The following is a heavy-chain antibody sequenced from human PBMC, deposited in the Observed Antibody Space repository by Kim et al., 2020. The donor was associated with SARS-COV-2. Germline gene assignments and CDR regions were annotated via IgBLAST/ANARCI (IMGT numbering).Heavy chain of an antibody. CDR1: GFTFSSYG. D-gene: IGHD2-15*01. Sequence: GGSLRLSCAASGFTFSSYGMHWVRQAPGKGLEWVAVIWYDGSNKYYADSVKGRFTISRDNSKNTLYLQMNSLRAEDTAVYYCAKDHGVGGNNFDYWGQGTLVTVSS. CDR2: IWYDGSNK. CDR3: AKDHGVGGNNFDY. V-gene: IGHV3-33*06. J-gene: IGHJ4*02.